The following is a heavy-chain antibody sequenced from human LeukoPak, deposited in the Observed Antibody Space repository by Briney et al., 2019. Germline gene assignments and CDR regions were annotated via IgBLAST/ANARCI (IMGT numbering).Heavy chain of an antibody. Sequence: GASVKVSCKASGYTLSTYYTHWVRQAPGQGLECLGIIRPDSGATMYARKFEGRVTMTRDVSTSTVYMELNSLGSEDTAVYYCARARYGGDQIDYWGQGTLLVVSS. CDR2: IRPDSGAT. V-gene: IGHV1-46*01. CDR3: ARARYGGDQIDY. CDR1: GYTLSTYY. J-gene: IGHJ4*02. D-gene: IGHD2-21*02.